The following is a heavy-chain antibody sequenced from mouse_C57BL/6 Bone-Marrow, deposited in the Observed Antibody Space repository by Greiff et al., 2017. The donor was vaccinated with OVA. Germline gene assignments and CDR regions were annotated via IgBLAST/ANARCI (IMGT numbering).Heavy chain of an antibody. D-gene: IGHD1-1*01. CDR2: IHPNSGST. V-gene: IGHV1-64*01. J-gene: IGHJ4*01. CDR1: GYTFTSYW. CDR3: ESEYYGNSSYSYAMDY. Sequence: QVQLQQPGAELVKPGASVKLSCKASGYTFTSYWMHWVKQRPGQGLEWIGMIHPNSGSTNYNEKFKSKATLTADKSSSTAYMQLRSLTSEDSAVYYCESEYYGNSSYSYAMDYWGQGTSVTVSS.